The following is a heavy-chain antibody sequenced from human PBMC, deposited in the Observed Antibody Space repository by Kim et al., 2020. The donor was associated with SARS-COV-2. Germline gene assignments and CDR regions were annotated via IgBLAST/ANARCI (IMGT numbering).Heavy chain of an antibody. J-gene: IGHJ4*02. D-gene: IGHD3-22*01. CDR3: AKVDHYDSSGYYVH. V-gene: IGHV3-9*01. Sequence: DSVKGRFTISRDYAKNSLYLQMNSLRAEDTALYYCAKVDHYDSSGYYVHWGQGILVTVSS.